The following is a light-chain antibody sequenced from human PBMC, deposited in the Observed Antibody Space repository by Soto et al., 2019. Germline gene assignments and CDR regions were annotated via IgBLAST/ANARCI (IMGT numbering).Light chain of an antibody. CDR1: QTIYSW. Sequence: DTQMTRSPSTLSASVGDRVTITCRASQTIYSWLAWYQQKPGQAPRLLIHKASTLETGVPSRFSGSGYGSEFTLIISSLQPDDFATYYCHQYNSYPRTFGQGTKVEV. J-gene: IGKJ1*01. CDR2: KAS. CDR3: HQYNSYPRT. V-gene: IGKV1-5*03.